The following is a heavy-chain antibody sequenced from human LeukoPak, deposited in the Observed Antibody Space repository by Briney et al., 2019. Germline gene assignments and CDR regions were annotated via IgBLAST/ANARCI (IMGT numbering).Heavy chain of an antibody. CDR1: GFTLSSYW. J-gene: IGHJ1*01. CDR2: IKSDGRT. Sequence: PAGSLRLSCAAPGFTLSSYWMHPLRQAPGKGLLWASRIKSDGRTNYADSVKGRFTTSRDNAKNTVSLQMISLRAEDTGVYYCARAPAEIGGYYPEYFRHWGQGTLVIVSS. CDR3: ARAPAEIGGYYPEYFRH. D-gene: IGHD3-22*01. V-gene: IGHV3-74*01.